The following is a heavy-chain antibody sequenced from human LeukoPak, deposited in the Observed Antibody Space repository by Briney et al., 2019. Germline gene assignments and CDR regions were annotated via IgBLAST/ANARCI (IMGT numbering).Heavy chain of an antibody. D-gene: IGHD2-2*02. V-gene: IGHV4-39*01. CDR3: ARHAYIVVVPAAITGTFDP. CDR1: GFTFSSYSMN. CDR2: IHYSGST. Sequence: GSLRLSXAASGFTFSSYSMNWVRQPPGKGLEWVGSIHYSGSTYYNPSLKSRVTISVDTSKNQFSLKLSSVTAADTAVYYCARHAYIVVVPAAITGTFDPWGQGTLVTVSS. J-gene: IGHJ5*02.